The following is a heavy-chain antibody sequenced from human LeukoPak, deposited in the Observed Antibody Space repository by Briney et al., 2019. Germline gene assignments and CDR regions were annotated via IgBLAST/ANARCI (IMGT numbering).Heavy chain of an antibody. CDR1: GYTFTGYY. CDR2: INPNSGGT. D-gene: IGHD6-6*01. Sequence: ASVKVSCKTSGYTFTGYYMHWVRQAPGQGLEWMGRINPNSGGTNYAQKFQGRVTMTRDTSITTAYMELSSLRSDDTAVYYCARTAVRRFDYWGQGTLVTVSS. J-gene: IGHJ4*02. CDR3: ARTAVRRFDY. V-gene: IGHV1-2*06.